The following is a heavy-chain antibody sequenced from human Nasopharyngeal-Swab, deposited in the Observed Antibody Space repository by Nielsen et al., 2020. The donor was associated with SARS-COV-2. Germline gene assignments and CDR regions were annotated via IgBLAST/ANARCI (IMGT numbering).Heavy chain of an antibody. Sequence: VRQAPGKGLEWVSYISGSSSSMFYADSLRGRFTISRDNAKNSLYLQMNSLRAEDTAVYYCSRANYYDDYWGQGTLVTVSS. V-gene: IGHV3-48*04. J-gene: IGHJ4*02. CDR3: SRANYYDDY. D-gene: IGHD3-22*01. CDR2: ISGSSSSM.